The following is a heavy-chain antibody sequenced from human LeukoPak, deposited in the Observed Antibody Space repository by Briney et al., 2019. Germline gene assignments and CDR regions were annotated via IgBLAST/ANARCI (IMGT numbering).Heavy chain of an antibody. D-gene: IGHD5/OR15-5a*01. J-gene: IGHJ3*02. CDR2: INPNSGGT. CDR1: GGTFSSDA. Sequence: ASVKVSCKASGGTFSSDALTWVRQAPGQGLEWMGWINPNSGGTNYAQKFQGWVTMTRDTSISTAYMELSRLRSDDTAVYYCAREQGISVAFDIWGQGTMVTVSS. V-gene: IGHV1-2*04. CDR3: AREQGISVAFDI.